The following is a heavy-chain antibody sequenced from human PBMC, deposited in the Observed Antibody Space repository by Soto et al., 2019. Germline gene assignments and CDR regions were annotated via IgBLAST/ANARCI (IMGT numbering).Heavy chain of an antibody. CDR2: ISYDGSNE. J-gene: IGHJ4*02. D-gene: IGHD2-15*01. CDR3: ASGTGNCYVKGTCYFDY. V-gene: IGHV3-30-3*01. CDR1: GFTFRSHS. Sequence: QVQLVESGGGVVQPGRSLRLSCAASGFTFRSHSMHWVRQAPGKGLEWVAGISYDGSNEYYADSVKGRFTISRDNSKKTRDLQVNSLRSEDTAVYYCASGTGNCYVKGTCYFDYWGQGALV.